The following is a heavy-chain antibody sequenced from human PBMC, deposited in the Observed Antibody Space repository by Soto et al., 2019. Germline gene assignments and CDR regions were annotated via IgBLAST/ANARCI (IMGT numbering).Heavy chain of an antibody. CDR3: ARRPVVGGAM. V-gene: IGHV4-4*02. Sequence: QVQLQESGPGLVKPSGTLSLTCAVFGGSISNSNWWTWVRQPPGKGLDWIGEIFHSGSTHYNSSLMGRVTKSVDKANNQFSLNLRCVTAAGPAVDYLARRPVVGGAMWGPGNRVHVSP. CDR2: IFHSGST. CDR1: GGSISNSNW. J-gene: IGHJ4*02. D-gene: IGHD1-26*01.